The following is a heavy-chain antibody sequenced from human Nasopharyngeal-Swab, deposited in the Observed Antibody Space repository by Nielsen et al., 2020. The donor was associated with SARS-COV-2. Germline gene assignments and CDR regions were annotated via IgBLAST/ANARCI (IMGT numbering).Heavy chain of an antibody. V-gene: IGHV3-7*04. D-gene: IGHD7-27*01. Sequence: GESLKISCAASGFTFSNYWMNWVRQAPGKGLEWVANIKQDGSEKPYVDSVRGRFTISRDNAKNSVYLQMNSLRADDTAVYYCARENWGKLDYWGQGALVTVSS. CDR1: GFTFSNYW. J-gene: IGHJ4*02. CDR2: IKQDGSEK. CDR3: ARENWGKLDY.